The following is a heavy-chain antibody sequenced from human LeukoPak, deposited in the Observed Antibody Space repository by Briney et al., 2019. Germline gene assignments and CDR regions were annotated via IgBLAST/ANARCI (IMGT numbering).Heavy chain of an antibody. D-gene: IGHD5-18*01. CDR3: ARARSSYGYGDAFDI. V-gene: IGHV3-9*01. CDR1: GFKFDDYA. Sequence: GGSPRLSCAASGFKFDDYAMHWVRQAPGKGLEWVSGISWNSGSINYADSVKGRFTISRDNSKNTLYLQMNSLRAEDTAVYYCARARSSYGYGDAFDIWGQGTMVTVSS. J-gene: IGHJ3*02. CDR2: ISWNSGSI.